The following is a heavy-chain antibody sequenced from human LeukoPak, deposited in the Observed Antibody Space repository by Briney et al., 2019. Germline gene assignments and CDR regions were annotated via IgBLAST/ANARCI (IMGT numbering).Heavy chain of an antibody. CDR1: GGSISSNDW. CDR3: ARVGDGYNPYYFDY. D-gene: IGHD5-24*01. Sequence: PSETLSLTCVVSGGSISSNDWWGWVRQPPGDGLEWIGEIYHSGSTNYNPSLKSRVTISVDTSKNQFSLKLSSVTAADTAVYYCARVGDGYNPYYFDYWGQGTLVTVSS. CDR2: IYHSGST. V-gene: IGHV4-4*02. J-gene: IGHJ4*02.